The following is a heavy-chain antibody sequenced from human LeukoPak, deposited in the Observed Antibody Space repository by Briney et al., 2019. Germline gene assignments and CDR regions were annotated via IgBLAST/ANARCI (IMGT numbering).Heavy chain of an antibody. CDR2: ISYDGSNK. D-gene: IGHD3-10*01. V-gene: IGHV3-30*03. J-gene: IGHJ4*02. Sequence: GGSLRLSCAASGFTFSSYGMHWVRQAPGKGLEWVAVISYDGSNKYYADSVKGRFTISRDNSKNTLYLQMNSLRAEDTAVYYCARELYMVRGVIKTPPGYWGQGTLVTVSS. CDR1: GFTFSSYG. CDR3: ARELYMVRGVIKTPPGY.